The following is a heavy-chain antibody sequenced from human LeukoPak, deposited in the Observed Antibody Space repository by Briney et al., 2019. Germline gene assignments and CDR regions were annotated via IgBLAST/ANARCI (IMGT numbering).Heavy chain of an antibody. CDR2: INHSGST. CDR3: ARGRKVPDYYDSSGYYYHSDY. Sequence: TPSEALSLTCAVYGGSFSGYYWSWIRQPPGKGLEWIGEINHSGSTNYNPSLKSRVTISVDTSKNQFSLKLSSVTAADTAVYYCARGRKVPDYYDSSGYYYHSDYWGQGTLVTVSS. CDR1: GGSFSGYY. J-gene: IGHJ4*02. V-gene: IGHV4-34*01. D-gene: IGHD3-22*01.